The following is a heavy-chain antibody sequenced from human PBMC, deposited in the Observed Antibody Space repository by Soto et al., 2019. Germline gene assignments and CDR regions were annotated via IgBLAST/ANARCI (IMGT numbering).Heavy chain of an antibody. J-gene: IGHJ6*02. Sequence: GGSLRLSCAASGFTLSSNGMHWVRQAPGKGLEWVAVISYDGSNKYSADSVKGRFTISRDNFRNTLYLQMNSLRAEDTAVYYCARDRYYYGSGSYYDPYYYYGMDVWGQGTTVTVSS. V-gene: IGHV3-30*03. CDR3: ARDRYYYGSGSYYDPYYYYGMDV. D-gene: IGHD3-10*01. CDR1: GFTLSSNG. CDR2: ISYDGSNK.